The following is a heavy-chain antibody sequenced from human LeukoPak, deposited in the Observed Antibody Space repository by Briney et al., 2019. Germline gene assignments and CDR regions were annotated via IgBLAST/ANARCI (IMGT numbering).Heavy chain of an antibody. CDR1: GGSFSGYY. V-gene: IGHV4-34*01. J-gene: IGHJ4*02. CDR2: INHSGST. CDR3: ARGSGRGLDY. Sequence: SETLSLTCAVYGGSFSGYYWSWIRQPPGKGLEWIGEINHSGSTNYNPSLKRRVSISVDTSKNQFSLKLSSVTAADTAVYYCARGSGRGLDYGGKEPLVTVP.